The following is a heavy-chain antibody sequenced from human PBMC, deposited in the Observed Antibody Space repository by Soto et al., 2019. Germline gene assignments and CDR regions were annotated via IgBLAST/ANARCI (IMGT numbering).Heavy chain of an antibody. V-gene: IGHV3-9*01. CDR3: AKHSYHYDRSGYRGALDR. CDR2: INWNGGST. Sequence: EVQLVESGGGLVQPGRSLRLSCAASGFTFEDYAMHWVRQVPGKGLEWVSSINWNGGSTGYADSVKGRFAISRDNAKKSLYLQMDSLGRESPALYYRAKHSYHYDRSGYRGALDRWGQGTMVTVSS. CDR1: GFTFEDYA. D-gene: IGHD3-22*01. J-gene: IGHJ3*02.